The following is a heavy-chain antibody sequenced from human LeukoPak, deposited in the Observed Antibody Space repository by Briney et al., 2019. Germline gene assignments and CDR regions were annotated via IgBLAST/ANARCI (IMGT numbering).Heavy chain of an antibody. CDR3: AKDYGSGSTFDY. CDR1: GFTFSSYW. Sequence: PGGSLRLSCAASGFTFSSYWMHWVRQAPGKGLVWVSRINSDGSSTSYADSVKGRFTISRDNAKNTLYLQMNSLRAEDTAVYYCAKDYGSGSTFDYWGQGTLVTVSS. J-gene: IGHJ4*02. CDR2: INSDGSST. V-gene: IGHV3-74*01. D-gene: IGHD3-10*01.